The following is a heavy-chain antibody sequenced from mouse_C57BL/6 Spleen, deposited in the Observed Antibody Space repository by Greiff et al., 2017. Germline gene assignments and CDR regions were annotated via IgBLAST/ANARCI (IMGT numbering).Heavy chain of an antibody. CDR3: ARSRTGKGSFAY. CDR1: GYTFTSYW. J-gene: IGHJ3*01. V-gene: IGHV1-55*01. CDR2: IYPGSGST. D-gene: IGHD4-1*01. Sequence: VQLQQPGAELVKPGASVKMSCKASGYTFTSYWITWVKQRPGQGLEWIGDIYPGSGSTNYNEKFKSKATLTVDTSSSTAYMQLSSLTSEDSAVYYCARSRTGKGSFAYWGQGTLVTVSA.